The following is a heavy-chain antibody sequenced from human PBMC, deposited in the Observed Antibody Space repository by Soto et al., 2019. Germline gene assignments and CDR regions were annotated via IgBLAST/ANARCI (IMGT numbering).Heavy chain of an antibody. Sequence: GGSLRLSCAASGFTFSSYAMSWVRQAPGKGLEWVSAISGSGGSTYYADSVKGRFTISRDNSKNTLYLQMNSLRAEDTAVYYCAEDTHVLRFLEWLLYFDYWGQGTLVTVSS. J-gene: IGHJ4*02. V-gene: IGHV3-23*01. CDR2: ISGSGGST. CDR1: GFTFSSYA. CDR3: AEDTHVLRFLEWLLYFDY. D-gene: IGHD3-3*01.